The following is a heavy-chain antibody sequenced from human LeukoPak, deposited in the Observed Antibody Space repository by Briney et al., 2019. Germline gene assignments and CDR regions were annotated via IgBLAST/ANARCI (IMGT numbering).Heavy chain of an antibody. CDR1: GGSFSGYY. V-gene: IGHV4-34*01. CDR3: ARERRGRLRNLAFDI. D-gene: IGHD4-17*01. CDR2: INHSGST. Sequence: SETLSLTCAVYGGSFSGYYWSWIRQPPGKGLEWIGEINHSGSTNYNPSLKSRVTISVDTSENQFSLKLSSVTAADTAVYYCARERRGRLRNLAFDIWGQGTMVTVSS. J-gene: IGHJ3*02.